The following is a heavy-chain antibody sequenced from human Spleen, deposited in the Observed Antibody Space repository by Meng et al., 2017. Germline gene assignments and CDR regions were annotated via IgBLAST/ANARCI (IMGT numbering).Heavy chain of an antibody. CDR3: ARGPTTMAHDFDY. CDR2: INHSGST. J-gene: IGHJ4*02. V-gene: IGHV4-34*01. D-gene: IGHD4-11*01. CDR1: GGSFSDYY. Sequence: QGQLRHGGEGRWKPSETLSLSFVVSGGSFSDYYWSWIRQPPGKGLEWIGEINHSGSTNYNPSLESRATISVDTSQNNLSLKLSSVTAADSAVYYCARGPTTMAHDFDYWGQGTLVTVSS.